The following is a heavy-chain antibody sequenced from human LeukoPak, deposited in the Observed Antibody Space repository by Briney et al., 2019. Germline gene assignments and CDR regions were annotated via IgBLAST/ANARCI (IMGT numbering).Heavy chain of an antibody. CDR1: GYTFIDHY. Sequence: DSVKVSCKGSGYTFIDHYMHWVRQAPGQGLEWMGWINPNSGGTNYAQKFQGRVTMTRDTSISTAYMELSRLRSDDTAVYYCARDLRVTRGFDPWGQGTLVTVSS. J-gene: IGHJ5*02. V-gene: IGHV1-2*02. CDR3: ARDLRVTRGFDP. D-gene: IGHD4-11*01. CDR2: INPNSGGT.